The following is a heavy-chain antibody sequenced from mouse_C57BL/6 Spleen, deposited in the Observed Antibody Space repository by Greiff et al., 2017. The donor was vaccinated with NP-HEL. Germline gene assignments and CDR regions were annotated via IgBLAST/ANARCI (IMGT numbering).Heavy chain of an antibody. CDR1: GYTFTDYN. CDR2: INPNNGGT. V-gene: IGHV1-18*01. D-gene: IGHD2-3*01. J-gene: IGHJ1*03. CDR3: ARSGLYDGYYGWYFDV. Sequence: EVQLQQSGPELVKPGASVKIPCKASGYTFTDYNLDWVKQSHGKSLAWIGDINPNNGGTIYNQKFKGKATLTVDKSSSTAYMELRSLTSEDTAVYYCARSGLYDGYYGWYFDVWGTGTTVTVSS.